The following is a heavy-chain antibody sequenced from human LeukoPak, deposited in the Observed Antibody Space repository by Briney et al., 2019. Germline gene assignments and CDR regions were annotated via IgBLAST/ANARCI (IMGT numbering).Heavy chain of an antibody. J-gene: IGHJ5*02. CDR3: ARGAEGRYCSSTSCYTFWFDP. CDR2: INPNSGGT. D-gene: IGHD2-2*02. V-gene: IGHV1-2*02. CDR1: GYTFTGYY. Sequence: GASVKVSCKASGYTFTGYYMHWVRQAPGQGLEWMGWINPNSGGTNYAQKFQGRVTMTRDTSISTAYMELSRLRSDDTAVYYCARGAEGRYCSSTSCYTFWFDPWGQGTLVTVSS.